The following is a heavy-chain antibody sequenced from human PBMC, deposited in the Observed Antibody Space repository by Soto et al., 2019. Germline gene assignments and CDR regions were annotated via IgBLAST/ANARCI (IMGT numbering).Heavy chain of an antibody. D-gene: IGHD3-22*01. CDR1: GFTVSSNY. V-gene: IGHV3-53*01. Sequence: EVQLVESGGGLLQPGGSLRLSCAASGFTVSSNYMSWVRQAPGKGLEWVSVIYSGGSTYYADSVKGRFTISRDNSKNTLYIQMNSLRAEDTAVYYCARDRVESGYPEYFQHWGQGTLVTVSS. CDR2: IYSGGST. J-gene: IGHJ1*01. CDR3: ARDRVESGYPEYFQH.